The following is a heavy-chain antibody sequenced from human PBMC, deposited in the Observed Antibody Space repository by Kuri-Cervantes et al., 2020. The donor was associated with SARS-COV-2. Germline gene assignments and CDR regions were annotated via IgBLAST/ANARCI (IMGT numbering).Heavy chain of an antibody. Sequence: SVKVSCKASGDSFSSYSFNWVRQAPGQGLEWRGGIIPMFDTADYAPKCQGRVTVTAGESTRTVYMEMSSLRSDDTAVYYCARECSGTDCYIIVYGLSDWGQGTLVTVSS. CDR1: GDSFSSYS. D-gene: IGHD2-2*01. CDR2: IIPMFDTA. J-gene: IGHJ4*02. CDR3: ARECSGTDCYIIVYGLSD. V-gene: IGHV1-69*13.